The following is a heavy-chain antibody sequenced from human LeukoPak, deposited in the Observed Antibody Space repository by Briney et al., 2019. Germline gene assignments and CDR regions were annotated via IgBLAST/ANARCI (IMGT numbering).Heavy chain of an antibody. CDR1: GFTFSSYG. CDR2: IRYDGSNK. CDR3: AKDQSYDFWSGYAPDAFDI. V-gene: IGHV3-30*02. Sequence: HSGGSLRLSCAASGFTFSSYGMHWVRQAPGKGLEWVAFIRYDGSNKYYADSVKGRFTISRDNSKNTLYLQMNSLRAEDTAVYYCAKDQSYDFWSGYAPDAFDIWGQGTMVTVSS. D-gene: IGHD3-3*01. J-gene: IGHJ3*02.